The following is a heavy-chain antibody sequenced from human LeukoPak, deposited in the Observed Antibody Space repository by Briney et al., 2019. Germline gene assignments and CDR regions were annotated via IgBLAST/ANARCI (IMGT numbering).Heavy chain of an antibody. CDR3: ARLDSSRWYGVSEYFQH. CDR2: NYPGDSES. CDR1: GYSFTSYW. J-gene: IGHJ1*01. D-gene: IGHD6-13*01. V-gene: IGHV5-51*01. Sequence: GESLKISCKGSGYSFTSYWIGWVRQMPGKGLEWMGINYPGDSESRYSPSFQGQVTISADKSISTAFLQWSSLKASDTAMYYCARLDSSRWYGVSEYFQHWGQGTLVTVSS.